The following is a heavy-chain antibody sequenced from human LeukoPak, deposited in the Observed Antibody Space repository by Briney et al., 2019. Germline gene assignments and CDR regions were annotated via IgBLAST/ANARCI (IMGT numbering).Heavy chain of an antibody. Sequence: GGSLRLSCAASGFTFSSYGMHWVRQAPGKGPEWVAFIRYDGSNKYYADSVKGRFTISRDNSKNTLYLRMNSLRAEDTAIYYCARKPLSGGYGGTIDYWGQGTLVVVSS. D-gene: IGHD5-12*01. V-gene: IGHV3-30*02. CDR2: IRYDGSNK. CDR1: GFTFSSYG. J-gene: IGHJ4*02. CDR3: ARKPLSGGYGGTIDY.